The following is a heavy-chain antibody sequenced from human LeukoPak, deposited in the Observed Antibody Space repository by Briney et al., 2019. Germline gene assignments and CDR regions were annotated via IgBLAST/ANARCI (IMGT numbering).Heavy chain of an antibody. D-gene: IGHD6-13*01. Sequence: SETLSLTCTVSGGSISSYYWSWIRQPAGKGLEWIGRIYTSGSTNYNPSLKSRVTMSVDTSKNQFSLKLSSVTAADTAVYYCARDRAAGMEGGDWFDPWGQGTLVTVSS. CDR2: IYTSGST. J-gene: IGHJ5*02. V-gene: IGHV4-4*07. CDR1: GGSISSYY. CDR3: ARDRAAGMEGGDWFDP.